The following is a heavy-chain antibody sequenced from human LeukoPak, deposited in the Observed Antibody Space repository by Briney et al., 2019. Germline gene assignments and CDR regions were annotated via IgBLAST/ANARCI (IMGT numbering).Heavy chain of an antibody. CDR3: AKAFPDYGGNSGFDY. D-gene: IGHD4-23*01. Sequence: GGSLRLSCAASGFTFDDYAMHWVRQAPGKGLEWVSGISWNGGNIGYADSVKGRFIISRDNARNSLYLQMNSLRAEDTALYYCAKAFPDYGGNSGFDYWGQGTLVTVSS. J-gene: IGHJ4*02. CDR2: ISWNGGNI. V-gene: IGHV3-9*01. CDR1: GFTFDDYA.